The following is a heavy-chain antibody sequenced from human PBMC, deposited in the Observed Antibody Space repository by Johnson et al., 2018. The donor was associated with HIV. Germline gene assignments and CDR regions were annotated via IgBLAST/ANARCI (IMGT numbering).Heavy chain of an antibody. J-gene: IGHJ3*02. CDR2: ISYEGSNK. CDR1: GFTFSSYA. CDR3: ARGSGGNDYGDYAGAFDI. V-gene: IGHV3-30-3*01. Sequence: VQLVESGGGLVQTGGSLRLSCAASGFTFSSYAMDWVRQAPGKGLEWVAVISYEGSNKYYADSVKGRFTISRDNSKNTLYLQMNSLRAEDTAVYYCARGSGGNDYGDYAGAFDIWGQGTMVTVS. D-gene: IGHD4-17*01.